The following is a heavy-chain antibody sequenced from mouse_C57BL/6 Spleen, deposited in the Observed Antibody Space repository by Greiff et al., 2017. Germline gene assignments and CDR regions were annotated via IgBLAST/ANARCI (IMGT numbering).Heavy chain of an antibody. CDR3: ARGADSSGYPYWYFDV. CDR1: GYTFTSYW. D-gene: IGHD3-2*02. J-gene: IGHJ1*03. Sequence: VQLQQPGAELVRPGSSVKLSCKASGYTFTSYWMHWVKQRPIQGLEWIGNIDPSDSETHYNQKFKDKATLTVDKSSSTAYMQLSSLTSEDSAVYYCARGADSSGYPYWYFDVWGTGTTVTVSS. V-gene: IGHV1-52*01. CDR2: IDPSDSET.